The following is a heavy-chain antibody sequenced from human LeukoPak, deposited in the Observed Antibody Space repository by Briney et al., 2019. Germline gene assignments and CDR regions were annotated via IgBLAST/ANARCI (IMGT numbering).Heavy chain of an antibody. D-gene: IGHD3-16*02. V-gene: IGHV1-24*01. CDR3: ATRSGLYDYVWGSYRYDY. CDR1: GYTLTELS. Sequence: ASVKVSCKVSGYTLTELSMHWVRQAPGKGLEWMGGLDPGDGETIYAQKFQGRVTMTEDTSTDTAYMELSSLRSEDTAVYYCATRSGLYDYVWGSYRYDYWGQGTLVTVSS. CDR2: LDPGDGET. J-gene: IGHJ4*02.